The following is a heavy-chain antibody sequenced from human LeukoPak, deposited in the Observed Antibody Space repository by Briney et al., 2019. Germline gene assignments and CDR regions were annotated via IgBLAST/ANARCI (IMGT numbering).Heavy chain of an antibody. CDR2: ISYDGSNK. CDR3: VREYIPDYYYMDV. CDR1: GFTFSSYA. V-gene: IGHV3-30-3*01. J-gene: IGHJ6*03. Sequence: PGGSLRLSCAASGFTFSSYAMHWVRQAPGKGLEWVAVISYDGSNKYYADSVKGRFTISRDNSKNTLYLQMNSLRAEDTAVYYCVREYIPDYYYMDVWGKGTTVTVSS. D-gene: IGHD2-2*02.